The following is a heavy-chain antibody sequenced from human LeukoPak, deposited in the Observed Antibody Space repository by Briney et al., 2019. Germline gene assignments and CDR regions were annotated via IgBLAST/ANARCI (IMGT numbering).Heavy chain of an antibody. Sequence: GGSLRLSCLVSGFTFTSYGMHWVRQAPGKGLEWVTLIRSDSSNEYYADSVRGRFTISRDNFKNTLYPQMDSLRTEDTAVYYCAKDLRVGSTSCYLGYWGQGTLVTVSS. CDR1: GFTFTSYG. J-gene: IGHJ4*02. CDR3: AKDLRVGSTSCYLGY. D-gene: IGHD2-2*01. V-gene: IGHV3-30*02. CDR2: IRSDSSNE.